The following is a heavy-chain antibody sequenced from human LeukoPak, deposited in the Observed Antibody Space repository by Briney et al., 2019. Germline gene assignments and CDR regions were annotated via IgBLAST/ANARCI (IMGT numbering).Heavy chain of an antibody. CDR1: GVSISSSNSY. Sequence: ETLSLTCTVSGVSISSSNSYWGWIRQPPGKGLEWVSGISGSGGSTYYADSVKGRFTISRDNSKNTLYLQMNSLRAEDTAVYYCAKLTRTTDFDYWGQGTLVTVSS. CDR3: AKLTRTTDFDY. J-gene: IGHJ4*02. D-gene: IGHD4-17*01. CDR2: ISGSGGST. V-gene: IGHV3-23*01.